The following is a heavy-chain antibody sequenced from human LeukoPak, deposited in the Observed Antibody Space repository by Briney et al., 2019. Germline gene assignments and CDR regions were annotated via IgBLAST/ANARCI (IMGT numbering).Heavy chain of an antibody. CDR1: GYTFTSYG. V-gene: IGHV1-18*01. CDR3: ARDAKGLLLRYGSGSYDY. CDR2: ISAYNGNT. J-gene: IGHJ4*02. D-gene: IGHD3-10*01. Sequence: ASVKVSCKASGYTFTSYGISWVRQAPGQGLEWMGWISAYNGNTNYAQRLQGRVTMTTDTSTSTAYMELRSLRSDDTAVYYCARDAKGLLLRYGSGSYDYWGQGTLVTVSS.